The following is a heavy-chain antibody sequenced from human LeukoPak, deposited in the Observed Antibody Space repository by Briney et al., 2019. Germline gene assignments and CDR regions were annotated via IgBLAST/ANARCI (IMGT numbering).Heavy chain of an antibody. V-gene: IGHV3-33*03. Sequence: GGPLRLSCAASGFAFSTYGMHWVRQAPGKGLEWVAVIWYDGSNKYYADSVKGRFAISRDNSKNTLYLQMNSLRAEDTAVHYCASSLLLYSSGWYAMKYWGQGTLVTVSS. D-gene: IGHD6-19*01. CDR1: GFAFSTYG. J-gene: IGHJ4*02. CDR2: IWYDGSNK. CDR3: ASSLLLYSSGWYAMKY.